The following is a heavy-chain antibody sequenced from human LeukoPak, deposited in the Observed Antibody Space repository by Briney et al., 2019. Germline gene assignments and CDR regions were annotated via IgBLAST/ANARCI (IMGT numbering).Heavy chain of an antibody. Sequence: GRSLRLSCAASGFTFSSYAMHWVRQAPGKGLEWVAVISYDGSNKYYADSVKGRFTISRDNSKNTLYLQMNSLRAEDTAVYYCASDPSYSSGWYSGVGAFDIWGQGTMVTVSS. CDR1: GFTFSSYA. D-gene: IGHD6-19*01. V-gene: IGHV3-30*04. CDR3: ASDPSYSSGWYSGVGAFDI. J-gene: IGHJ3*02. CDR2: ISYDGSNK.